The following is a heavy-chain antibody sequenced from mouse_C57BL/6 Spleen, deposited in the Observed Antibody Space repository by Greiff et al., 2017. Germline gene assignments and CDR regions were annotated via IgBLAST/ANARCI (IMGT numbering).Heavy chain of an antibody. CDR2: IAPETGGT. J-gene: IGHJ1*03. D-gene: IGHD1-1*01. V-gene: IGHV1-15*01. Sequence: QVQLQQSGAELVRPGASVTLSCKASGYTFTDYEMHWVKQTPVHGLEWIGAIAPETGGTAYNQKFKGKAILTADKSSSTAYMELRSLPSEDSAVYYCTRSNGTTVVEGYFDVWGTGTTVTVSS. CDR1: GYTFTDYE. CDR3: TRSNGTTVVEGYFDV.